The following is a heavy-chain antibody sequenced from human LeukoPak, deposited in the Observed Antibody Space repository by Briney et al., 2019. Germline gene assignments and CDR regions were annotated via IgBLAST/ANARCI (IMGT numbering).Heavy chain of an antibody. CDR2: IYPGDSDT. D-gene: IGHD3-10*01. J-gene: IGHJ3*02. CDR3: ASRPPYGVYDAFDI. CDR1: GYSFTSYY. Sequence: GESLKISCEGSGYSFTSYYIGWVRQMPGKGLEWMGIIYPGDSDTRYSPSFQGQVTISADKSISTAYLQWSSLKASDTAMYYCASRPPYGVYDAFDIWGKGTMAPVS. V-gene: IGHV5-51*01.